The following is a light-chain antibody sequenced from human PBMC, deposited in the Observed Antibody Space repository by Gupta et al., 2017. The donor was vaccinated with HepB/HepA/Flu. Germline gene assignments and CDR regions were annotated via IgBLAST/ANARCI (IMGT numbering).Light chain of an antibody. CDR3: GTWQSGVNPNCE. Sequence: QSVLTQPPSMSAAPGQKVIIPCSGSSSNIGNNYVSWYQQFPGKAPKVHIYDNDQRPSDIPDRFSGSKSGSSATLAITGLQTGDEAEYVGGTWQSGVNPNCEFGGGTKLTVL. CDR1: SSNIGNNY. V-gene: IGLV1-51*01. J-gene: IGLJ3*02. CDR2: DND.